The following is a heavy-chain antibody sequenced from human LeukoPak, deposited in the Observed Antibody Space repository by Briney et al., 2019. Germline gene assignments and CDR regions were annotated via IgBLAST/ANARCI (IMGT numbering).Heavy chain of an antibody. CDR1: GGSISSGDYY. Sequence: SQTLSLTCTVSGGSISSGDYYWSWIRQPPGKGLEWIGYIYYSGSTYYNPSLKSRVTISVGTSKNQFSLKLSSVTAADTAVYYCARRINWGSPFDYRGQGTLVTVSS. CDR3: ARRINWGSPFDY. J-gene: IGHJ4*02. V-gene: IGHV4-30-4*08. CDR2: IYYSGST. D-gene: IGHD7-27*01.